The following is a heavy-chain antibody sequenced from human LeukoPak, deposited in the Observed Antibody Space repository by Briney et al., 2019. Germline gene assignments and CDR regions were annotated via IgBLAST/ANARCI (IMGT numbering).Heavy chain of an antibody. CDR1: GFTFSTYA. Sequence: GGSLRLSCATSGFTFSTYAMTWVRQAPGKGLEWVSDISGSGGSTHSADSVKGRFTISRDNSQNTLYLQMNSLRAEDTAVYYCARDAIGSSVFDYWGQGTLVTVSS. V-gene: IGHV3-23*01. J-gene: IGHJ4*02. CDR3: ARDAIGSSVFDY. CDR2: ISGSGGST. D-gene: IGHD2-2*01.